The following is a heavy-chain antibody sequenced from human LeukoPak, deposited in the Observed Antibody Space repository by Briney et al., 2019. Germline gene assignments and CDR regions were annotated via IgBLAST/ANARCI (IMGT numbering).Heavy chain of an antibody. CDR3: ARVGRPLGKHFDY. CDR1: GFTFSTYW. CDR2: IQQDGSEK. Sequence: PGGSLRLSCAASGFTFSTYWMSWVRQAPGKGLEWVANIQQDGSEKYYVDSVKGRFTISRDNAKNSLYLQMNSLRAEDTAGYYCARVGRPLGKHFDYWGQGTLVTVSS. D-gene: IGHD2-15*01. V-gene: IGHV3-7*01. J-gene: IGHJ4*02.